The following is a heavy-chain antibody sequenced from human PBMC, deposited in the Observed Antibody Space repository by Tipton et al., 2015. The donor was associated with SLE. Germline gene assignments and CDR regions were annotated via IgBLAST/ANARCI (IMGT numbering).Heavy chain of an antibody. CDR2: ISYDGSNK. CDR3: ARYGGSPPY. Sequence: SLRLSCAASGFTFSSYAMHWVRQAPGKGLEWVAVISYDGSNKYYADSVKGRFTISRDNSKNTLYLQMNSLRAEDTAVYYCARYGGSPPYWGQGTLVTVSS. J-gene: IGHJ4*02. CDR1: GFTFSSYA. V-gene: IGHV3-30*14. D-gene: IGHD4-23*01.